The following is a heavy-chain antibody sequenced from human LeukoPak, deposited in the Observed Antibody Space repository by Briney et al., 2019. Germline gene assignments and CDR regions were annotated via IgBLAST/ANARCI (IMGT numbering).Heavy chain of an antibody. J-gene: IGHJ4*02. V-gene: IGHV3-48*01. CDR2: ISGRSSTI. Sequence: GGSLRLSCAASAFTFSDYSMNWVRQAPGKGLEWISNISGRSSTIYYADSVRGRFTISRDNAKNSMYLQMNSLRAEDTAVYYCARDRFTSGSYFFDYWGQGTLVTVSS. D-gene: IGHD1-26*01. CDR1: AFTFSDYS. CDR3: ARDRFTSGSYFFDY.